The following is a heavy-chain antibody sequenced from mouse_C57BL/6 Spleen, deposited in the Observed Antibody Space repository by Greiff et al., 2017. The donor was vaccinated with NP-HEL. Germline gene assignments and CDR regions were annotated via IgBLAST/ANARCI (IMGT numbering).Heavy chain of an antibody. CDR2: IHPNSGST. CDR1: GYTFTSYW. Sequence: QVQLQQSGAELVKPGASVKLSCKASGYTFTSYWMHWVKQRPGQGLEWIGMIHPNSGSTNYNEKFKSKATLTVDKSSSTAYMQLSSLTSEDSAVYYCARGRGTTVVYFDYWGQGTTLTVSS. V-gene: IGHV1-64*01. CDR3: ARGRGTTVVYFDY. J-gene: IGHJ2*01. D-gene: IGHD1-1*01.